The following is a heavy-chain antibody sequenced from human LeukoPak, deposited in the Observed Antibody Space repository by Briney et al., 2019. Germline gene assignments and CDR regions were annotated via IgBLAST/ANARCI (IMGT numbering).Heavy chain of an antibody. D-gene: IGHD6-19*01. Sequence: AESLRLSCAVSGYSITTYSISCVIQPPREGLEWVSGISGGGDKAFYADSVNGRFTISRDNSENKVSLQLRSLRAEDTALYYCAKDLALAGTGGGFDVWGQGTRVAVSS. J-gene: IGHJ3*01. CDR1: GYSITTYS. V-gene: IGHV3-23*01. CDR3: AKDLALAGTGGGFDV. CDR2: ISGGGDKA.